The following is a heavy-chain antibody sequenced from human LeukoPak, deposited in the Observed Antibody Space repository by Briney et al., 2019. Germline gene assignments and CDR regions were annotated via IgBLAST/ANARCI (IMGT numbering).Heavy chain of an antibody. Sequence: SETLSLTCTVSGGSINSGDYYWTWIRQPPGKGLEWIGYIYYSGSTYYNPSLKSRVTISVDRSKNQFSLKLSSVTAADTAVYYCARDMVFDYWGQGTLVTVSS. CDR3: ARDMVFDY. J-gene: IGHJ4*02. CDR2: IYYSGST. V-gene: IGHV4-30-4*08. D-gene: IGHD3-10*01. CDR1: GGSINSGDYY.